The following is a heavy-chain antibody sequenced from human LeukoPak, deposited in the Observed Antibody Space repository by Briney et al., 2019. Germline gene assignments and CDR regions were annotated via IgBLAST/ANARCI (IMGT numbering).Heavy chain of an antibody. Sequence: SQTLSLTCTVSGGSISSADYYWSWIRQHPGKGLEWIGYIYYSGSTYYNPSLKSRVTISVDTSKNQFSLKLSPVTAADTAVYYCARVLRSSGSPDYWGQGTLVTVSS. V-gene: IGHV4-31*03. CDR3: ARVLRSSGSPDY. CDR1: GGSISSADYY. CDR2: IYYSGST. D-gene: IGHD3-22*01. J-gene: IGHJ4*02.